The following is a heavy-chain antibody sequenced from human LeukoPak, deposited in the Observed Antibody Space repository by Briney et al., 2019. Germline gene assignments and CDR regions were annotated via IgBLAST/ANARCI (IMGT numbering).Heavy chain of an antibody. Sequence: SETLSLTCAVYGGSFSGYYWSRIRQPAGKGLEWIGRIYTSGSTNYNPSLKSRVTMSVDTSKNQFSLKLSSVTAADTAVYYCASPLKGWGQGTLVTVSS. CDR1: GGSFSGYY. J-gene: IGHJ4*02. CDR2: IYTSGST. V-gene: IGHV4-59*10. CDR3: ASPLKG.